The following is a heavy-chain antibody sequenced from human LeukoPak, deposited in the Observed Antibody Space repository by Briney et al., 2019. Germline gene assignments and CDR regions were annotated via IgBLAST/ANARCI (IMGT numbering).Heavy chain of an antibody. V-gene: IGHV4-38-2*02. CDR1: GYSISSGYY. CDR2: IYHSGST. D-gene: IGHD2-2*02. Sequence: PSETLSLTCTVSGYSISSGYYWGWIRQPPGKGLEWIGSIYHSGSTYYNPSLKSRVTISVDTSKNQFSLKLSSVTAADTAVYYCARDGGLLYLSVSLCWFDPWGQGTLVTVSS. J-gene: IGHJ5*02. CDR3: ARDGGLLYLSVSLCWFDP.